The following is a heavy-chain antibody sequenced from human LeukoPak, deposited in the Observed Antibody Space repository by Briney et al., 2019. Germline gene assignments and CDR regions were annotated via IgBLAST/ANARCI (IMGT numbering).Heavy chain of an antibody. CDR3: ARDGLDDYGDYC. CDR1: GGSFSGYY. CDR2: INHSGST. D-gene: IGHD4-17*01. J-gene: IGHJ4*02. V-gene: IGHV4-34*01. Sequence: SETLSLTCAVYGGSFSGYYWSWIRQPPGKGLEWIGEINHSGSTNYNPSLKSRVTISVDTSKNQFSLKLSSVTAADTAVYYCARDGLDDYGDYCWGQGTLVTVSS.